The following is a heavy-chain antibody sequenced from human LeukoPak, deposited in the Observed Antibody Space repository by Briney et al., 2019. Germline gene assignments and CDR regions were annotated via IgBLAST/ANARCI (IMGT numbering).Heavy chain of an antibody. J-gene: IGHJ6*02. Sequence: GEPLKISCKGSGYSFTSYWIGWVRPMPGKGLEWMGIIYPGDSDTRYSPSFQGQVTISADKSISTAYLQWSSLKASDTAMYYCARQSGFGELPLYYYGMDVWGQGTTVTVSS. CDR1: GYSFTSYW. CDR2: IYPGDSDT. V-gene: IGHV5-51*01. D-gene: IGHD3-10*01. CDR3: ARQSGFGELPLYYYGMDV.